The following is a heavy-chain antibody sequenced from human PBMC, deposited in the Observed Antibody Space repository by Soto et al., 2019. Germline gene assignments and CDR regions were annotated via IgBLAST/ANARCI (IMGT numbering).Heavy chain of an antibody. V-gene: IGHV4-4*02. CDR2: VYHSGTT. Sequence: SETLSLTCAVSGASIGTNNWWSWVHQPPGKGLEWIGEVYHSGTTNCNPSLKIRVTISIDKSKNQFSLTLTSMTAADTALYYCAVPGRGDFDYWSQGTLVTVSS. CDR1: GASIGTNNW. CDR3: AVPGRGDFDY. D-gene: IGHD5-12*01. J-gene: IGHJ4*02.